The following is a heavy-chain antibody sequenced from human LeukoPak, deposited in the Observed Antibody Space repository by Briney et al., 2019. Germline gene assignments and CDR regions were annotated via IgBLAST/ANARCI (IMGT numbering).Heavy chain of an antibody. CDR3: VRDYNWGFDY. V-gene: IGHV3-66*01. CDR1: EFSVGSNY. Sequence: GGSLRLSCAASEFSVGSNYMTWVRQAPGKGLEWVSLIYSGGSTYYADSVKGRFTISRDNSKNTLYLQMNSLRAEDTAVYYCVRDYNWGFDYWGQGTVVTVSS. J-gene: IGHJ4*02. D-gene: IGHD1-1*01. CDR2: IYSGGST.